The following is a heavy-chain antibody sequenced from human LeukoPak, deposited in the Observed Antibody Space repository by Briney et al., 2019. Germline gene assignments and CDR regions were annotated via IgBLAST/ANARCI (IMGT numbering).Heavy chain of an antibody. CDR1: GFSLRTTGMC. D-gene: IGHD3-10*01. CDR2: IDWDDDK. J-gene: IGHJ4*02. V-gene: IGHV2-70*11. Sequence: SGPTLVKPTQTLTLTFTFSGFSLRTTGMCVSWVRQPPEKALEWLARIDWDDDKYYSTSLKTRITISKDTSKYQLDLTISNSDPEDTAMYYCARIRAGSHLDYFDYWGLGTLVTVSS. CDR3: ARIRAGSHLDYFDY.